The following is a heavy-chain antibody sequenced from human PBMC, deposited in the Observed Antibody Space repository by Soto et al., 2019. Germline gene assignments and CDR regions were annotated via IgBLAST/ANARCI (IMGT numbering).Heavy chain of an antibody. CDR3: ARRRCTTTTCFDP. D-gene: IGHD2-2*01. Sequence: SETLSLTCSVSGGSINSGNYYWSWIRQHPGKGLEWIGYISYSGSAHYNPSLRSRVFISVDTSRNQFSLKLSSVTAADTAVYYCARRRCTTTTCFDPWGQGTLVTVSS. V-gene: IGHV4-31*03. J-gene: IGHJ5*02. CDR1: GGSINSGNYY. CDR2: ISYSGSA.